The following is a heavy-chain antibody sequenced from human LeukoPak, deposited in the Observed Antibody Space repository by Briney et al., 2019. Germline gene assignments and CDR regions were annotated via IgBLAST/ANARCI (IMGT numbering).Heavy chain of an antibody. CDR3: AKVREVVVITTFDY. CDR2: ISGSGGST. CDR1: GFTFSSYG. J-gene: IGHJ4*02. Sequence: GGSLRLSCAASGFTFSSYGMSWVRQAPGKGLEWVSAISGSGGSTYYADSVKGRFTISRDNSKNTLYLQMNSLRAEDTAVYYCAKVREVVVITTFDYWGQGTLVTVSS. V-gene: IGHV3-23*01. D-gene: IGHD3-22*01.